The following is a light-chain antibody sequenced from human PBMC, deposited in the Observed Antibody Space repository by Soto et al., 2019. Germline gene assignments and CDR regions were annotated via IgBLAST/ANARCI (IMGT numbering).Light chain of an antibody. J-gene: IGKJ1*01. CDR2: DAS. CDR1: QSVSSY. CDR3: QQRSNWPRT. V-gene: IGKV3-11*01. Sequence: EIVLTQSPATLSLSPGERATLSCRASQSVSSYLAWYPQKPGQAPRLLIYDASNRATGIPARFSGSGSGIDFTLHISSLEPEDFVGYYCQQRSNWPRTFGQGTKVEIK.